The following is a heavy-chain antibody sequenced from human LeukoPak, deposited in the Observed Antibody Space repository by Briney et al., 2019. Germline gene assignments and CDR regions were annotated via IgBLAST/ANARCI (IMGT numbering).Heavy chain of an antibody. D-gene: IGHD3-9*01. J-gene: IGHJ4*02. Sequence: SETLSLTCTVSGGSISSGSYYWSWFRQPAGKGLEWIGRIYTSGSTNYNPSLKSRVTISVDKSKNQFSLKLNSVTAADTAVYYCARHNILTGYTLFDNWSQGTLVTVSS. V-gene: IGHV4-61*02. CDR2: IYTSGST. CDR3: ARHNILTGYTLFDN. CDR1: GGSISSGSYY.